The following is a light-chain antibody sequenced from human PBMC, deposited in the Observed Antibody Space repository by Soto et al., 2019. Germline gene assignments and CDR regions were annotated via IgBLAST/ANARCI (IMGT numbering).Light chain of an antibody. CDR1: SSDVGGYEY. CDR3: TSYTTSIYV. V-gene: IGLV2-14*01. CDR2: DVT. Sequence: QPALTQPASVSGSPGQSITISCTGTSSDVGGYEYVSWYQQHPGKAPKLILYDVTTRPSGVSNRFSGSKSGNTASLTISGLQAEDEADYYCTSYTTSIYVFGTGTKVTVL. J-gene: IGLJ1*01.